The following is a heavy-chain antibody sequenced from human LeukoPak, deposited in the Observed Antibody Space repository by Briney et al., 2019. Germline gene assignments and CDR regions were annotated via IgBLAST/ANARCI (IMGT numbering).Heavy chain of an antibody. J-gene: IGHJ6*02. CDR1: GGSISSSSYY. CDR3: ARQKWDRLTYYYYGMDV. CDR2: VSYSGTP. Sequence: SETLSLTCTVSGGSISSSSYYWGWIRQPPGKGLEWIGYVSYSGTPDYNPSLKSRVTISLDTSRNQFSLQLSSVTAADTAVYYCARQKWDRLTYYYYGMDVWGQGTTVTASS. V-gene: IGHV4-61*05. D-gene: IGHD1-26*01.